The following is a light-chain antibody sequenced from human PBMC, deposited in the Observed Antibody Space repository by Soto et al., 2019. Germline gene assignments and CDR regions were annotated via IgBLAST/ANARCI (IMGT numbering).Light chain of an antibody. V-gene: IGLV2-11*01. CDR1: SSDVGAYNY. CDR2: DVS. J-gene: IGLJ2*01. Sequence: QSALTQPRSVSGSPGQSVTISCTGTSSDVGAYNYVSWYHQHPGKAPKLLIYDVSQRPSGVPDRFSGSKSGNTASLIISGLQTEDAAYYYCCSYAGSYTLLFGGGTKLTVL. CDR3: CSYAGSYTLL.